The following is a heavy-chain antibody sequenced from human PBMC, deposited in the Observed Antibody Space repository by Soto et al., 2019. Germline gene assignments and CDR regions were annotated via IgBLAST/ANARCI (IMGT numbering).Heavy chain of an antibody. V-gene: IGHV4-61*01. J-gene: IGHJ4*02. D-gene: IGHD3-22*01. Sequence: SETLSLTCTVSRVSVSSRSYSWSWIRLPPGKGLEWIGYIHDSGSTTYNPSLKSRVTISVDTSKNQFSLKLNSVTSADTAVYYCARAKVVAYRYDTSGYYTAFDFWGQGALVTVSS. CDR3: ARAKVVAYRYDTSGYYTAFDF. CDR2: IHDSGST. CDR1: RVSVSSRSYS.